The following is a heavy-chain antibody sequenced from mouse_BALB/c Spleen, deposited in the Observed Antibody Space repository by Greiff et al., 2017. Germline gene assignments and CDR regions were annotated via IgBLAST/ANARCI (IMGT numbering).Heavy chain of an antibody. J-gene: IGHJ4*01. D-gene: IGHD3-1*01. CDR3: AREGGGSGYDAMDY. CDR1: GFTFTDYY. Sequence: EVKLVESGGGLVQPGGSLRLSCATSGFTFTDYYMSWVRQPPGKELEWLGFIRNKANGYTTEYSATVKGRFTISRDNSQSILYLQMNTLRAEDSATYYCAREGGGSGYDAMDYGGQGTSVTVSS. V-gene: IGHV7-3*02. CDR2: IRNKANGYTT.